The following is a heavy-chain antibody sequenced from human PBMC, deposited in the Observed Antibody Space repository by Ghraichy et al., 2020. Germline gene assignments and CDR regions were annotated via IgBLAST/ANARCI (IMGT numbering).Heavy chain of an antibody. CDR1: GFTFSTSW. CDR3: VRDYFYSMDV. D-gene: IGHD3-10*01. Sequence: GGSLRHSCAASGFTFSTSWIHWVRQGPGQGLVWVSLINSDGSSTNYADSVKGRFTISRDNAKNTVYLQMNSLRAEDTAVYYCVRDYFYSMDVWGQGTTVIVSS. V-gene: IGHV3-74*01. CDR2: INSDGSST. J-gene: IGHJ6*02.